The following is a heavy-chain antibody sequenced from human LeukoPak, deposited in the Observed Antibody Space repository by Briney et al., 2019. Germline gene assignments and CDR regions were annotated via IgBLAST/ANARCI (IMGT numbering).Heavy chain of an antibody. V-gene: IGHV3-7*01. Sequence: GGSLRLSCAASGFTFSTYWMSWVRQAPGKGLEWVANIRHDGSEKYYVDSVKGRFTISRDNAKNSLYLQMNSLRAEDTAVYYCAREYSGYRTFDYWGQGTLVTVSS. CDR2: IRHDGSEK. J-gene: IGHJ4*02. CDR3: AREYSGYRTFDY. D-gene: IGHD5-12*01. CDR1: GFTFSTYW.